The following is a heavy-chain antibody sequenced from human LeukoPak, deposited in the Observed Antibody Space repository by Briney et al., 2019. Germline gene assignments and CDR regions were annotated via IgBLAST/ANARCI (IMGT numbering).Heavy chain of an antibody. CDR2: IRYDGSNK. J-gene: IGHJ4*02. D-gene: IGHD5-12*01. CDR3: AKVVGYSGYEGFDY. Sequence: GGSLRLSCAASGFTFSSYDMHWVRQAPGKGLEWVAFIRYDGSNKYYADSVKGRFTISRDNSKNTLYLQMNSLRAEDTAVYYYAKVVGYSGYEGFDYWGQGTLVTVSS. V-gene: IGHV3-30*02. CDR1: GFTFSSYD.